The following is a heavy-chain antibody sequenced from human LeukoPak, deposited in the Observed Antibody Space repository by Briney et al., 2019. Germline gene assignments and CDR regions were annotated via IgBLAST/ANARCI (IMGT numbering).Heavy chain of an antibody. J-gene: IGHJ3*02. Sequence: GGSLRLSCAASGFTFSSYAMSWVRQAPGKGLEWVSAISGSGGSTYYADSVKGRFTISRDNSKNTLYLQMNSLRAEDTAVHYCAKDHTIFGVVEAFDIWGQGTMVTVSS. CDR3: AKDHTIFGVVEAFDI. D-gene: IGHD3-3*01. V-gene: IGHV3-23*01. CDR1: GFTFSSYA. CDR2: ISGSGGST.